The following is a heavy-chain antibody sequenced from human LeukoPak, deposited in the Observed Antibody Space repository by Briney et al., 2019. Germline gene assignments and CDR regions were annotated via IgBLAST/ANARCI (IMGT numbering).Heavy chain of an antibody. D-gene: IGHD2-15*01. V-gene: IGHV3-48*03. Sequence: GGSLRLSCAASGFTSSSYAMNWVRQAPGKGLEWVSYISSSGRTLYYADSVKGRFTISRDNATNSLYLQMNSLRAEDTAVFYCARDSGDCSGGSCYAFDYWGQGTLVTVSS. J-gene: IGHJ4*02. CDR3: ARDSGDCSGGSCYAFDY. CDR2: ISSSGRTL. CDR1: GFTSSSYA.